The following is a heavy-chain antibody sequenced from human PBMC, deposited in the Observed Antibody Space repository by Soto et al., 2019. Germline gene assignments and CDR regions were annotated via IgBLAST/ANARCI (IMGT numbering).Heavy chain of an antibody. CDR3: AREVKSAAASDAFDL. J-gene: IGHJ3*01. CDR1: GGSISSDNYF. Sequence: PSETLSLTCTVSGGSISSDNYFWSWIRHHPGKGLEWIGYIDYIGRAYYNPSLKSRVTTSVDTSKNQFSLRLSSVTVADTATYYCAREVKSAAASDAFDLWGQGTVVTVSS. V-gene: IGHV4-31*03. CDR2: IDYIGRA. D-gene: IGHD2-15*01.